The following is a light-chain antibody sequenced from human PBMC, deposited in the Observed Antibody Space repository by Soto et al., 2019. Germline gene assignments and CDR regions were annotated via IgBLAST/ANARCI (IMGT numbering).Light chain of an antibody. CDR1: QSVSSN. V-gene: IGKV3-15*01. CDR3: QQHNYWPS. J-gene: IGKJ2*01. Sequence: EIVMTQSPATLSVSPGERATLSCRASQSVSSNLAWYQQKPDQAPRLLLYGASTRATGIPGRFSGSGSGTEFTLTISSLQSEDFAVYYCQQHNYWPSFGQGTKLEIK. CDR2: GAS.